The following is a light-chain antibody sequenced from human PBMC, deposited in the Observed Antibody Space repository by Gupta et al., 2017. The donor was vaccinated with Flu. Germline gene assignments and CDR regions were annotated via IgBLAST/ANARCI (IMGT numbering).Light chain of an antibody. CDR1: QSVSSY. J-gene: IGKJ3*01. CDR2: DAS. V-gene: IGKV3-11*01. CDR3: QQRSNWPSIT. Sequence: IGLTQSPATLSLSPGERATLSCRASQSVSSYLAWYQQKPGQAPRLLIYDASNRDTGIPARFSGSGSGTDLTLTISSREPEDFAVYYCQQRSNWPSITFGHGTKVDIK.